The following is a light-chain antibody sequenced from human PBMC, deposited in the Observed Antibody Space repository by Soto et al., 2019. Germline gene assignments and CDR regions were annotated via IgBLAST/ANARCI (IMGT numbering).Light chain of an antibody. Sequence: EVVMTQSPATVSVSPGEGVTLSCRASQTISNDLAWYQQKPGQAPRLLIYGASTRATGVPARFSGGGSGTEITLTISSLQSEDFASYYCQQNNKWPPVTFGGGTKVEIK. CDR2: GAS. CDR3: QQNNKWPPVT. J-gene: IGKJ4*01. V-gene: IGKV3-15*01. CDR1: QTISND.